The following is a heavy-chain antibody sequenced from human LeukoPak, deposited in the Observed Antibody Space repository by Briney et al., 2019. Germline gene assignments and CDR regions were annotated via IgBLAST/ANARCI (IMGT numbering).Heavy chain of an antibody. CDR1: GYSLSSGYY. D-gene: IGHD3-10*01. J-gene: IGHJ4*02. Sequence: SETLSLTCTVSGYSLSSGYYWGWIRQPPGKGLEWIGSIYYSGSTYYNPSLKSRVTISVDASKSQFSLKLSSVTAADTAMYYCARVGGYYYNYDYWGQGILVTVSS. CDR2: IYYSGST. V-gene: IGHV4-38-2*02. CDR3: ARVGGYYYNYDY.